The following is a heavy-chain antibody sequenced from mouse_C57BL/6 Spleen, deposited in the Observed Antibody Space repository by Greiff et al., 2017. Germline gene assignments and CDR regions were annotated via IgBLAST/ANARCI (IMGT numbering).Heavy chain of an antibody. D-gene: IGHD1-2*01. CDR3: ARLLRPPFDY. CDR1: GYAFSSSW. Sequence: QVQLQQSGPELVKPGASVKISCKASGYAFSSSWMNWVKQRPGKGLEWIGRIYPGAGDTNYNGKFKGKATLTEDKSTSTAYMQLSSLTSEDSAVYFCARLLRPPFDYWGQGTTLTVSS. CDR2: IYPGAGDT. J-gene: IGHJ2*01. V-gene: IGHV1-82*01.